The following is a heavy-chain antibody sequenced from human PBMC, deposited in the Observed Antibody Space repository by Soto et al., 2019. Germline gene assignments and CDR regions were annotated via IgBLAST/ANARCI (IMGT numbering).Heavy chain of an antibody. Sequence: QVQLQQWGAGLLKPSETLSLTCVVNGGSFSGYYWCWVRLPPGKGLVLIGDINHSGITDSNPSLKSRVTIAVVGSRNQFSLKLTSVTAADTAVEFCARARSSVPSRRGIGDYGMDVWGHGTTVTVSS. CDR1: GGSFSGYY. CDR2: INHSGIT. J-gene: IGHJ6*02. D-gene: IGHD3-10*01. V-gene: IGHV4-34*01. CDR3: ARARSSVPSRRGIGDYGMDV.